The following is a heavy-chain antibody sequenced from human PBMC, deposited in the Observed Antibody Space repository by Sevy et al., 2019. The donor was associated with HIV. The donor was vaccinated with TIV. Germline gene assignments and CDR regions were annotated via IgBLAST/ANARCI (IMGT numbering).Heavy chain of an antibody. D-gene: IGHD3-10*01. Sequence: GGSLRLSCAASGLSVSDNYMNWVRQAPGKGLELVSVIYSDGRTYYADSVKGRFTISRDNSKNTLYLHMNNLRPEDTAVYYCARETSVREQGSFDIWGQGTMVTVSS. V-gene: IGHV3-66*01. J-gene: IGHJ3*02. CDR1: GLSVSDNY. CDR2: IYSDGRT. CDR3: ARETSVREQGSFDI.